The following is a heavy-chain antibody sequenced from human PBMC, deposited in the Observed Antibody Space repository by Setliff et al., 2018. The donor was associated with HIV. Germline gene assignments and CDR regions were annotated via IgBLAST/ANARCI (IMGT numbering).Heavy chain of an antibody. Sequence: SVKVSCKASGGRFSNYGISWVRQAPGQGLEWMGGIIPIFGTTNYAQMFQGRVTMTADESTSTAYMELSSLRSEETAVYYCARAVVPTYYDVLTGYVYYMDVWGKGPRSPSP. CDR1: GGRFSNYG. CDR2: IIPIFGTT. J-gene: IGHJ6*03. CDR3: ARAVVPTYYDVLTGYVYYMDV. D-gene: IGHD3-9*01. V-gene: IGHV1-69*13.